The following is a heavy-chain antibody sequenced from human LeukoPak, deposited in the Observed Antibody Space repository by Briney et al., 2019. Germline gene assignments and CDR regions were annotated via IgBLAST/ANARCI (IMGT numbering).Heavy chain of an antibody. D-gene: IGHD3-9*01. CDR3: ARDSYDILTGYSVHFDY. Sequence: ASVTVSRNASGYTFTSYGISWVRQAPGQGLEWMGCISAYNGNTNYAQKLQGRVTMTTDTSTSTAYMELRSLRSDDTAVYYCARDSYDILTGYSVHFDYWGQGTLVTVSS. CDR2: ISAYNGNT. CDR1: GYTFTSYG. J-gene: IGHJ4*02. V-gene: IGHV1-18*01.